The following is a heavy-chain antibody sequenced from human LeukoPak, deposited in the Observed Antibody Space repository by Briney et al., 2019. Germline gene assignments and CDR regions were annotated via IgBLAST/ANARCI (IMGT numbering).Heavy chain of an antibody. D-gene: IGHD6-13*01. CDR2: IRTKANSYAT. J-gene: IGHJ4*02. V-gene: IGHV3-73*01. Sequence: GGSLRLSCAASGFTFSGSAMHWVRQASGKGLEWVGRIRTKANSYATSYAASVKGRFTISRDDSKNTAYLQMNSLRTEDTAVYYCTRLAIPASGTASNDYWGQGTLVTVSS. CDR1: GFTFSGSA. CDR3: TRLAIPASGTASNDY.